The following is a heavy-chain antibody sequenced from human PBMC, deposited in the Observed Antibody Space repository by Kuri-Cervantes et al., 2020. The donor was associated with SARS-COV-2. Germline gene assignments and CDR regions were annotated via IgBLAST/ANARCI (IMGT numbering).Heavy chain of an antibody. J-gene: IGHJ3*02. CDR2: VYSGGGT. V-gene: IGHV3-53*01. D-gene: IGHD1-1*01. Sequence: GGSLRLSCAASGFTVSSNYMSWARQAPGKGLEWVSVVYSGGGTYYADSVKGRFTISRDNYKNTLYLQMNSLRAEDTAVYYCARRESWKGEFDIWGQGTMVTVSS. CDR1: GFTVSSNY. CDR3: ARRESWKGEFDI.